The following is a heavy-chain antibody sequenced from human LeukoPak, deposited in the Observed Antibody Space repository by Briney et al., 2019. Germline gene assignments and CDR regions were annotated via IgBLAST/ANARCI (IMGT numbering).Heavy chain of an antibody. D-gene: IGHD3-9*01. V-gene: IGHV1-2*02. J-gene: IGHJ4*02. CDR2: INPNSGGT. Sequence: ASVKVSCKASGYIFTGYYMHWVRQAPGQGLEWMGWINPNSGGTNYAQKFQGRVTMTRDTSISTAYMELSRLRSDDTAVYYCARVPFYDILTGYPIDYWGQGTLVTVSS. CDR3: ARVPFYDILTGYPIDY. CDR1: GYIFTGYY.